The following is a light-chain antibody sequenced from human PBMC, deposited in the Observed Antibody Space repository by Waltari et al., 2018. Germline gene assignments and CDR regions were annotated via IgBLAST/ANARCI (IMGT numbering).Light chain of an antibody. CDR1: QDISNY. Sequence: DIQMTQSPSSLSASVGDRVTITCQASQDISNYLNLYQQKPGKAPKLLIYIASNLETGVPSSFSGSGSGTDFTFTISSLQPEDIATYYCQQYDNLPLTFGGGTKVEIK. CDR3: QQYDNLPLT. CDR2: IAS. V-gene: IGKV1-33*01. J-gene: IGKJ4*01.